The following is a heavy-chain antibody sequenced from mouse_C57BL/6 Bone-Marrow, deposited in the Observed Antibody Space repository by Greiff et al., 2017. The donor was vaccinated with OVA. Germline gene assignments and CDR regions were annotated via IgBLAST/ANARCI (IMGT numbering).Heavy chain of an antibody. CDR1: GYTFTDYY. J-gene: IGHJ3*01. Sequence: VQLQQSGPELVKPGASVKISCKASGYTFTDYYMNWVKQSHGKSLEWIGDINPNNGGTSYNQKFKGKATLTVDKSSSTAYMELRSLTSEDSAVYYCAREPSITTVVAKAYWGQGTLVTVSA. CDR2: INPNNGGT. D-gene: IGHD1-1*01. V-gene: IGHV1-26*01. CDR3: AREPSITTVVAKAY.